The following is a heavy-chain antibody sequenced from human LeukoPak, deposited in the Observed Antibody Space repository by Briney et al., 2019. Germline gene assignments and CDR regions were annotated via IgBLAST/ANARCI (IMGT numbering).Heavy chain of an antibody. J-gene: IGHJ4*02. D-gene: IGHD5-18*01. Sequence: GGSLRLFCAASGFTFSSYGIHWVRQAPGKGLEWVTFIQYDGSNKYADSVKGRFTISRDNSKNVLYLQMNSLRAEDTALYYCAKSSSRLDTSSFEYWGQGTLVTVSS. V-gene: IGHV3-30*02. CDR2: IQYDGSNK. CDR3: AKSSSRLDTSSFEY. CDR1: GFTFSSYG.